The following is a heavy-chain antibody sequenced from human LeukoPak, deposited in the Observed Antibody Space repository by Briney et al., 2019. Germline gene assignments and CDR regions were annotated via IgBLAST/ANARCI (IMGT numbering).Heavy chain of an antibody. Sequence: SETLSLTCAVYGGSFSGYYWSWIRQPPGKGLEWIGEINHSGSTNYNPSLKSRVTISVDTSKNQFSLRLRSVTAADTAVYYCARGDVLLWFGELRNKWFDPWGQGTLVTVST. CDR3: ARGDVLLWFGELRNKWFDP. CDR2: INHSGST. J-gene: IGHJ5*02. V-gene: IGHV4-34*01. CDR1: GGSFSGYY. D-gene: IGHD3-10*01.